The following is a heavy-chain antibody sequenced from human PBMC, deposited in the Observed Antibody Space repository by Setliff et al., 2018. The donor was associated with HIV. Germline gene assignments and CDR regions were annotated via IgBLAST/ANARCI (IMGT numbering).Heavy chain of an antibody. Sequence: ETLSLTCAVYGAAFSGYYWAWIRQSPGTGLEWIGEINHSGITNYNPTLKSRVTISTDTSKNQFSLRLNSVTAADTAVYYCARLGSHCKNAFCPPSWGQGTLVTVSS. D-gene: IGHD2-15*01. CDR3: ARLGSHCKNAFCPPS. CDR1: GAAFSGYY. V-gene: IGHV4-34*01. CDR2: INHSGIT. J-gene: IGHJ5*02.